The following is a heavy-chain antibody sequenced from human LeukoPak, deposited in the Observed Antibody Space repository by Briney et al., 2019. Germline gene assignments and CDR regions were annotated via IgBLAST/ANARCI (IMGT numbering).Heavy chain of an antibody. CDR3: ARHDYGGSFVGGY. CDR1: DGSFSGYY. CDR2: INHSGHT. V-gene: IGHV4-34*01. Sequence: PETLSLTCAVYDGSFSGYYRSWIRQPPGEGLGWIGEINHSGHTTYSPSSNSRVTISVDTSTKQFSMKLSSATAADTAVYYCARHDYGGSFVGGYWGPGAPVSASS. J-gene: IGHJ4*03. D-gene: IGHD4-23*01.